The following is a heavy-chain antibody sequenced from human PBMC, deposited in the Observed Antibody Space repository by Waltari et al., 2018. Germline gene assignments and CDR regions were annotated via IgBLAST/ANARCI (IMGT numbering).Heavy chain of an antibody. V-gene: IGHV4-4*02. CDR3: ARDRGRGLYLDT. CDR1: GDSMGSPDC. J-gene: IGHJ4*02. D-gene: IGHD2-15*01. CDR2: VRGDGRT. Sequence: QLQLQESGPGLVRPSGTLSLIFAVSGDSMGSPDCWSWVRQPPGKGLEWIGQVRGDGRTNYNPSFASRVIISLDTSTHHFALEVTSATAADTALYYCARDRGRGLYLDTWGQGILVTVAP.